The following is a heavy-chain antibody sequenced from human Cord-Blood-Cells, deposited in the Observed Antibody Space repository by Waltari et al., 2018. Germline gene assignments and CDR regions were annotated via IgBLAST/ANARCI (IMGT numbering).Heavy chain of an antibody. V-gene: IGHV3-9*01. CDR1: GFTFDDYD. Sequence: EVQLVESGGGLVQPGRSLRLSCAASGFTFDDYDMHWVRQAPGKGLEWVSGISWNSGSIGDADSVKGRFTISRDNAKNSLYLQMNSLRAEDTALYYCAKEGYYYGMDVWGQGTTVTVSS. J-gene: IGHJ6*02. CDR2: ISWNSGSI. CDR3: AKEGYYYGMDV.